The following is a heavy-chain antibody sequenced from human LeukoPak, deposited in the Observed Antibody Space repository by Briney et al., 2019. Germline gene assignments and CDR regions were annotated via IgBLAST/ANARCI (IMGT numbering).Heavy chain of an antibody. D-gene: IGHD6-19*01. V-gene: IGHV6-1*01. CDR3: ARAPTPIIAVAGSFDY. CDR1: GDSVSNNSAA. J-gene: IGHJ4*02. CDR2: TYYRSKWYN. Sequence: SQTLSLTCAISGDSVSNNSAAWNWIRQSPSRGLEWLGRTYYRSKWYNDYAVSVKSRITINPDTSKNQFSLQVNSVTPEDTALYYCARAPTPIIAVAGSFDYWGRGTLVTVSS.